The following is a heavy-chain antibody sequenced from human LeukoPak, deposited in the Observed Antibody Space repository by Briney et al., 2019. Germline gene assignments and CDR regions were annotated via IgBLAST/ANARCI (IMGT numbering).Heavy chain of an antibody. Sequence: GGSLRLSYAASGFTFSSYSMNWVRQAPGKGLEWVSSISSSSTYIYYADSVQGRFTISRDNAKNSLYLQMNSLRADDTAVYYCARADYDSSGTFDYWGQGTLVTVSS. V-gene: IGHV3-21*01. CDR2: ISSSSTYI. D-gene: IGHD3-22*01. J-gene: IGHJ4*02. CDR3: ARADYDSSGTFDY. CDR1: GFTFSSYS.